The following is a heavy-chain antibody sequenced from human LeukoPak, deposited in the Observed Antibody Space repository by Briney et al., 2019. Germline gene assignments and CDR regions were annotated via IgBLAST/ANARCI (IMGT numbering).Heavy chain of an antibody. CDR2: IYTSGST. V-gene: IGHV4-4*07. CDR3: ARAPEEEGLVNTFDY. CDR1: GVSISSYY. D-gene: IGHD3/OR15-3a*01. J-gene: IGHJ4*02. Sequence: SETLSPTCTVSGVSISSYYWSWIRQPAGKGLEWIGRIYTSGSTNYNPSLKSRVTISVDTSKNQFSLKLSSVTAADTAVYYCARAPEEEGLVNTFDYWGQGTLVTVSS.